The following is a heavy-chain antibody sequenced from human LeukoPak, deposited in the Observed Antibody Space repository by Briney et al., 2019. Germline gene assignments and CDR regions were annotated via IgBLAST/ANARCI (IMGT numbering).Heavy chain of an antibody. D-gene: IGHD1-26*01. CDR3: AKDWVVGATWDFQH. J-gene: IGHJ1*01. Sequence: GGSLRLSCAASGFTFSSYGMHWVRQAPGKGLEWVAVISYDGSNKYYADSVKGRFTISRDNSKNTLYLQMNSLRAEDTAVYYCAKDWVVGATWDFQHWGQGTLVTVSS. CDR1: GFTFSSYG. V-gene: IGHV3-30*18. CDR2: ISYDGSNK.